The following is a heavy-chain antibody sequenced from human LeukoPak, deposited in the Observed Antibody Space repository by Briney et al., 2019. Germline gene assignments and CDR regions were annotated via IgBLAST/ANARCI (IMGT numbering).Heavy chain of an antibody. CDR3: ARDRGRIPQLFFPWRPAFDY. Sequence: GASVKVSCKASGYTFTSYGISWVRQAPGQGLEWMGWISAYNGNTNYAQKLQGRVTMTTDTSTSTAYMELRSLRSDDTAVYYCARDRGRIPQLFFPWRPAFDYWGQGTLVTVSS. V-gene: IGHV1-18*01. CDR1: GYTFTSYG. D-gene: IGHD6-13*01. CDR2: ISAYNGNT. J-gene: IGHJ4*02.